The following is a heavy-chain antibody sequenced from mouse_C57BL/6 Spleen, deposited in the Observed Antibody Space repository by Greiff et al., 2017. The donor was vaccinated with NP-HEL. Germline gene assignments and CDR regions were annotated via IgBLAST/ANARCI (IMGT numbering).Heavy chain of an antibody. V-gene: IGHV1-20*01. Sequence: EVQVVESGPELVKPGDSVKISCKASGYSFTGYFMNWVMQSHGKSLEWIGRINPYNGDTFYNQKFKGKATLTVDKSSSTAHMELRSLTSEDSAVYYCARSFLIYDGYYGWYFDVWGTGTTVTVSS. D-gene: IGHD2-3*01. CDR2: INPYNGDT. CDR3: ARSFLIYDGYYGWYFDV. J-gene: IGHJ1*03. CDR1: GYSFTGYF.